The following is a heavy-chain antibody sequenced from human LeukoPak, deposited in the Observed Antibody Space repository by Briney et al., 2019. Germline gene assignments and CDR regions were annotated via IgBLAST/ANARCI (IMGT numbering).Heavy chain of an antibody. CDR3: AREGPGSSGWFDP. CDR2: VHYSGST. CDR1: VGSINTYY. D-gene: IGHD3-10*01. Sequence: SETLSLTCIFSVGSINTYYWSWIRQPPGKGLEWIGYVHYSGSTNYNPSLKSRATLSLDTSENQFSLKLTSVTAADTAVYYCAREGPGSSGWFDPWGQGTLVTVSS. V-gene: IGHV4-59*01. J-gene: IGHJ5*02.